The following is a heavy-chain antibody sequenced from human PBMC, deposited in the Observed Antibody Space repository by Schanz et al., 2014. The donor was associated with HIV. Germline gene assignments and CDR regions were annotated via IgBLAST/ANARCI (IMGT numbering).Heavy chain of an antibody. CDR1: GFTFRRHG. D-gene: IGHD3-16*01. CDR2: ISYDGSIE. Sequence: QVQLVESGGGVVQPGRSQRLSCAASGFTFRRHGMHWVRQAPGKGLEWVAVISYDGSIEYYADSVKGRFTISRDNSKNTLYLQMNSLRGEDTAVYYCARVANWDYYGMDVWGRGTTVTVSS. J-gene: IGHJ6*02. CDR3: ARVANWDYYGMDV. V-gene: IGHV3-30*03.